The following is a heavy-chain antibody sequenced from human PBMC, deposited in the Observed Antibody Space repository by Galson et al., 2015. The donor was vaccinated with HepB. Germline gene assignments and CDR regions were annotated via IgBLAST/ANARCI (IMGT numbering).Heavy chain of an antibody. J-gene: IGHJ6*02. CDR1: GFTFSSYW. D-gene: IGHD3-10*01. Sequence: SLRLSCAASGFTFSSYWMHWVRQAPGKGLVWVSRINSDGSSTSYADSVKGRFTISRDNAKNTLYLQMNSLRAEDTAVYYCARERYYYGSGMSYGMDVWGQGTTVTVSS. CDR3: ARERYYYGSGMSYGMDV. V-gene: IGHV3-74*01. CDR2: INSDGSST.